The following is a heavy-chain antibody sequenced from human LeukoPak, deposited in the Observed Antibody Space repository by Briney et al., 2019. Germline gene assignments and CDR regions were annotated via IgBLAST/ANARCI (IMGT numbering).Heavy chain of an antibody. V-gene: IGHV1-24*01. CDR1: GYTLTELS. Sequence: VASVKVSCKVSGYTLTELSMHWVRQAPGKGLEWMGGFDPEDGETIYAQKFQGRVTMTEDTSTDTAYMELSSLRSEDTAVYYCATTPYYGSGSYYNGRKRFDYWGQGTLVTVSS. D-gene: IGHD3-10*01. CDR2: FDPEDGET. J-gene: IGHJ4*02. CDR3: ATTPYYGSGSYYNGRKRFDY.